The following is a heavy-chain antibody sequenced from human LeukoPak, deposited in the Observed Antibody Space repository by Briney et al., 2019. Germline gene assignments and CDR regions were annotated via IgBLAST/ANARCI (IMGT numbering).Heavy chain of an antibody. Sequence: ASVKVSCKASGYTFTSYDINWVRQATGQGLKWMGWMNPNSGNTGYAQKFQGRVTMTRNTSISTAYMELSSLGSEDTAVYYCARAGGYCGRISCPYYFDYWGQGSLVAVSS. CDR3: ARAGGYCGRISCPYYFDY. V-gene: IGHV1-8*01. CDR2: MNPNSGNT. J-gene: IGHJ4*02. CDR1: GYTFTSYD. D-gene: IGHD2-15*01.